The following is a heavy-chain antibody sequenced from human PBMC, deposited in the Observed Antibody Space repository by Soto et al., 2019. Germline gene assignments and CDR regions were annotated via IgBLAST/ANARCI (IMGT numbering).Heavy chain of an antibody. CDR1: GYTFTSYD. J-gene: IGHJ6*03. D-gene: IGHD2-2*01. V-gene: IGHV1-8*01. Sequence: ASVTGSCKASGYTFTSYDINWVRQATGQGLEWMGWMNPNSCNTGYAQKFQGRVIMTRNPSISTAYMELSSLRSEDTAVYYCARARRGYCSSTSCYERGYYYYYYYMDVWGKGTTVTSP. CDR2: MNPNSCNT. CDR3: ARARRGYCSSTSCYERGYYYYYYYMDV.